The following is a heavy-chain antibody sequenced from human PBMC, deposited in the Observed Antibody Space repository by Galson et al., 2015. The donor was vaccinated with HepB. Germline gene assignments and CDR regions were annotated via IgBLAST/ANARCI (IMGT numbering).Heavy chain of an antibody. V-gene: IGHV1-18*01. Sequence: SVKVSCKAFGYTFTDFGITWVRQAPGQGLEWMGWISGYNDDANYAQTLQGRVTMTTDTSTNTAYMELRSLTYDDTAVYYCARARSYYDTSDPIDPWGQGTLVTVSS. CDR1: GYTFTDFG. CDR3: ARARSYYDTSDPIDP. J-gene: IGHJ5*02. D-gene: IGHD3-22*01. CDR2: ISGYNDDA.